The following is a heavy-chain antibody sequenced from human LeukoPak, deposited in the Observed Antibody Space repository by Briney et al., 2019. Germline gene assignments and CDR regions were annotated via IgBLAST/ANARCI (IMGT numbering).Heavy chain of an antibody. CDR3: VRDSDPNYIVAFDI. Sequence: GGSLRLSCAASGFTFSSYAVSWVRQAPGKGLEWVSGVSGSGGSTYYADSVEGRFTITRDNSKNTLYLQMNSLRAEDTAVYYCVRDSDPNYIVAFDIWGQGTMVTVSS. CDR2: VSGSGGST. V-gene: IGHV3-23*01. CDR1: GFTFSSYA. D-gene: IGHD5-12*01. J-gene: IGHJ3*02.